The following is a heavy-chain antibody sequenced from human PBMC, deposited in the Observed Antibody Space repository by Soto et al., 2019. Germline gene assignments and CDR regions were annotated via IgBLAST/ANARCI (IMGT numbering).Heavy chain of an antibody. CDR1: GFTFSSYG. Sequence: LRLSCAPSGFTFSSYGMHWVRQAPGKGLEWVAVIWYDGSNKYYADSVKGRFTISRDNSKNTLYLQMNSLRAEDTAVYYCARATHDSSGYVFDYWGQGTLVTVS. CDR2: IWYDGSNK. J-gene: IGHJ4*02. D-gene: IGHD3-22*01. V-gene: IGHV3-33*01. CDR3: ARATHDSSGYVFDY.